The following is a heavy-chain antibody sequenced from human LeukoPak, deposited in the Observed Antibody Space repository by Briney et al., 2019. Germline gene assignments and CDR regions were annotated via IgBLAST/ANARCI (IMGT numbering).Heavy chain of an antibody. J-gene: IGHJ6*02. CDR1: GFTFSSFG. CDR2: ISYSSSLT. CDR3: AKVIRGGYGMDV. D-gene: IGHD3-10*01. V-gene: IGHV3-48*02. Sequence: GGSLRLSCAASGFTFSSFGMNWDRQAPGKGLEWISYISYSSSLTYYADYVKGRFTISRDNAKNSLSLQLNSLRDEDTAVYFCAKVIRGGYGMDVWGQGTTVTVSS.